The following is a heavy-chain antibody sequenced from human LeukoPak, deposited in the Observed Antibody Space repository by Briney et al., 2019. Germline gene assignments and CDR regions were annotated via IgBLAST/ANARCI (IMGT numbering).Heavy chain of an antibody. CDR1: VYTFTGYY. CDR3: ARDHEWELAIDY. CDR2: INPSGGST. D-gene: IGHD1-26*01. Sequence: AASVKVSCKASVYTFTGYYMHWVRQAPGQGLEWMGIINPSGGSTSYAQKSQGRVTMTRDMSTSTVYMELSSLRSEDTAVYYCARDHEWELAIDYWGQGTLVTVSS. J-gene: IGHJ4*02. V-gene: IGHV1-46*01.